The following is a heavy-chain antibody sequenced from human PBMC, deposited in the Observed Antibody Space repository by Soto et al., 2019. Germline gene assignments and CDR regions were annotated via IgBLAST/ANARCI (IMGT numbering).Heavy chain of an antibody. CDR2: ISWNSGSI. D-gene: IGHD6-19*01. Sequence: EVQLVESGGGLVQPGRSLRLSCADSGFTFDDYAMHCVRQAPGKGLEWVSGISWNSGSIGYADSVKGRFTISRDNVKNSLYLQKNSLRAEDTYVYYGAKWSIAVAGTFDFWGQGTLVTVS. V-gene: IGHV3-9*01. CDR1: GFTFDDYA. J-gene: IGHJ4*02. CDR3: AKWSIAVAGTFDF.